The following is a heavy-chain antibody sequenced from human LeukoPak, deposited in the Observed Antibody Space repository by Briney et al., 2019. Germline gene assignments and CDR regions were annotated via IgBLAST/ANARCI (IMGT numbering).Heavy chain of an antibody. J-gene: IGHJ4*02. Sequence: GGSLRLSCAASGFTFSSYALHWVRQAPGKGLEWVGRIKSKTDGGTTDYAAPVKGRFTISRDDSKNTLYLQMNSLKTEDTAVYYCTTRGGSFSIFDYWGQGTLVTVSS. CDR1: GFTFSSYA. D-gene: IGHD1-26*01. V-gene: IGHV3-15*01. CDR3: TTRGGSFSIFDY. CDR2: IKSKTDGGTT.